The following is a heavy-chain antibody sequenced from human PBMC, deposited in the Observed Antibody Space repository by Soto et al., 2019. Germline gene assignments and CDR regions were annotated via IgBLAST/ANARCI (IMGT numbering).Heavy chain of an antibody. Sequence: GGSLRLSCAASGFTFTSYEMKWVRQSPGQGLEWVSDISTSGRTIYYADSVKGRFTISRDNAKNSLFLQMNSLRAEDTAVYYCARGVYDSSGYYYGMDVWGQGTTVTVSS. CDR3: ARGVYDSSGYYYGMDV. J-gene: IGHJ6*02. V-gene: IGHV3-48*03. D-gene: IGHD3-22*01. CDR2: ISTSGRTI. CDR1: GFTFTSYE.